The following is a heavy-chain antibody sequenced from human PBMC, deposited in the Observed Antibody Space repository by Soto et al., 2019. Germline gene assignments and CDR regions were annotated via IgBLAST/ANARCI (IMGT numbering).Heavy chain of an antibody. CDR2: IKQDGSEK. CDR3: ARDHRYQLLKKWYYYYGMDV. CDR1: GFTFSSYW. V-gene: IGHV3-7*01. D-gene: IGHD2-2*01. J-gene: IGHJ6*02. Sequence: GGSLRLSCAASGFTFSSYWMSWVRQAPGTGLEWVANIKQDGSEKYYLDSVKGRFTISRDNAKNSLYLQMNSLRAEDTAVYYCARDHRYQLLKKWYYYYGMDVWGQGTTVTVSS.